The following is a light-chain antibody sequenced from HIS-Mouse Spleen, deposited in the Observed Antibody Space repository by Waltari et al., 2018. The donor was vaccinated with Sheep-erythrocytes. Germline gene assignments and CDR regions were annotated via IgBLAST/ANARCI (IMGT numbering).Light chain of an antibody. CDR3: CSYAGSYNHV. CDR1: KLGDKY. V-gene: IGLV3-1*01. J-gene: IGLJ1*01. CDR2: QDS. Sequence: SYELTQPPSVSVSPGQTASITCSGDKLGDKYACWYQQKPGQSPVLVIYQDSKRPSGVPDRFSGSKSGTSASLAISGLQSEDEADYYCCSYAGSYNHVFATGTKVTVL.